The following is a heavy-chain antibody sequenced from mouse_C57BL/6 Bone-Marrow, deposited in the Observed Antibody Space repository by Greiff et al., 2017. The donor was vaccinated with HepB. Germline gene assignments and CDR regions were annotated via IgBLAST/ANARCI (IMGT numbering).Heavy chain of an antibody. CDR1: GFTFSDAW. CDR2: IRNKANNHAT. Sequence: EVHLVESGGGLVQPGGSMKLSCAASGFTFSDAWMDWVRQSPEKGLEWVAEIRNKANNHATYYAESVKGRFTISRDDSKSSVYLQMNSLRAEDTGIYYCTRRGTTVVPHYYAMDYWGQGTSVTVSS. D-gene: IGHD1-1*01. J-gene: IGHJ4*01. CDR3: TRRGTTVVPHYYAMDY. V-gene: IGHV6-6*01.